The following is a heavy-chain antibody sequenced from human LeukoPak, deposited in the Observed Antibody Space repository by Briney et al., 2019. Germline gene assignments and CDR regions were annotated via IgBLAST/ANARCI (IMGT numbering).Heavy chain of an antibody. D-gene: IGHD3-9*01. J-gene: IGHJ4*02. Sequence: GGSLRLSCAVSGFTFSSYAMHWVRQAPGKGLEWVSFIRYDGSNKYYADSVKGRSTISRDNAKNTLYLQMNSLRAEDAALYYCARGAYYNVLAGFKSKILGFDYWGQGTLVTVSS. CDR1: GFTFSSYA. V-gene: IGHV3-30*02. CDR2: IRYDGSNK. CDR3: ARGAYYNVLAGFKSKILGFDY.